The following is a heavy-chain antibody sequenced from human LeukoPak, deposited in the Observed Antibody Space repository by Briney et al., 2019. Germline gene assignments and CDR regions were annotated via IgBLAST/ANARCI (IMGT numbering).Heavy chain of an antibody. J-gene: IGHJ4*02. V-gene: IGHV3-23*01. D-gene: IGHD1-26*01. CDR3: AKCQGSWWPKVGGDYFDY. CDR1: GFTFSSYA. CDR2: ISGSGGST. Sequence: GGSLRLSCAASGFTFSSYAMSWVRQAPGKGLEWVSVISGSGGSTYYADSVKGRFTISRDNSKNTLYLQMNSLRAEDTAVYYCAKCQGSWWPKVGGDYFDYWGQGTLVTVSP.